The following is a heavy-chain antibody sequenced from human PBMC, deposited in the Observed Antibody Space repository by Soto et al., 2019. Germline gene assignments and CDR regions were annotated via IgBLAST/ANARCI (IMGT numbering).Heavy chain of an antibody. D-gene: IGHD4-17*01. V-gene: IGHV4-59*08. J-gene: IGHJ4*02. CDR3: ARRYGDCFDF. CDR1: GGSISSYY. Sequence: SETLSLTCTVSGGSISSYYWSWIRQPPGKGLEWIGYIYYSGSTNYNPSLKSRVTISVDTSKNQFSLKLSSVTAADTAVYYCARRYGDCFDFWGQGTLVTVS. CDR2: IYYSGST.